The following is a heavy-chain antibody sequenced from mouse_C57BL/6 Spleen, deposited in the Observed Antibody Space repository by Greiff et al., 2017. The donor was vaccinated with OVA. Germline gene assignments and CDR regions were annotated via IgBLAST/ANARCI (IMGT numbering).Heavy chain of an antibody. CDR2: IWRGGST. CDR3: AKGPLHYGYFDY. D-gene: IGHD1-1*01. J-gene: IGHJ2*01. Sequence: VKVVESGPGLVQPSQSLSITCTVSGFSLTSYGVHWVRQSPGKGLEWLGVIWRGGSTDYNAAFMSRLSITKDNSKSQVFFKMNSLQADDTAIYYCAKGPLHYGYFDYRGQGTTLTVSS. CDR1: GFSLTSYG. V-gene: IGHV2-5*01.